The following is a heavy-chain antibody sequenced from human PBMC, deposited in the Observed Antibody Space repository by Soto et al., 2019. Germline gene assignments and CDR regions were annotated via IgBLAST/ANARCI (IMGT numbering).Heavy chain of an antibody. CDR2: IDTSRNT. CDR1: VDSITTYY. Sequence: SETLSLTCTVSVDSITTYYWSWIRQPAGKGRERIGRIDTSRNTNYNPSLKSRVTMSVDTSKKQFSLKLTSVTAADTAVYYCARYSNNWFQTEGMDVWGQGTTVTVSS. V-gene: IGHV4-4*07. J-gene: IGHJ6*02. D-gene: IGHD6-13*01. CDR3: ARYSNNWFQTEGMDV.